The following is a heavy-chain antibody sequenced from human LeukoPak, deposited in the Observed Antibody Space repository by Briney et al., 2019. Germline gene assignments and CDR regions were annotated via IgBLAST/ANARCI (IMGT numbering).Heavy chain of an antibody. Sequence: PGESLKISCKGSGYSFSSYWIAWVGQIPGKGRKWMGIIYPGDSHTRSSPPFQRQSPISADKSISTAYLQWSSLKASDTAMYYCARRNQLLSDAFDIWGQGTMVTVSS. CDR2: IYPGDSHT. D-gene: IGHD2-2*01. CDR3: ARRNQLLSDAFDI. J-gene: IGHJ3*02. CDR1: GYSFSSYW. V-gene: IGHV5-51*01.